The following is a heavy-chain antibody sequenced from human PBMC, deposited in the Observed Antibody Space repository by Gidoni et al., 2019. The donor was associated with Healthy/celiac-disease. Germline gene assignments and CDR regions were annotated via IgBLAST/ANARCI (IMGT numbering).Heavy chain of an antibody. CDR1: GGSISSYY. Sequence: QVQLQESGPGLVKPSETLSLTCTVSGGSISSYYWSWIRQPPGKGLEWIGYIYYSGSTNYNPSLKSRVTISVDTSKNQFSLKLSSVTAADTAVYYCALGATRFAYWGQGTLVTVSS. D-gene: IGHD1-26*01. CDR3: ALGATRFAY. CDR2: IYYSGST. J-gene: IGHJ4*02. V-gene: IGHV4-59*08.